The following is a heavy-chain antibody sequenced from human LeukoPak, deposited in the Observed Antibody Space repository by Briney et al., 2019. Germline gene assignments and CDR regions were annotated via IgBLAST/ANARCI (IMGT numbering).Heavy chain of an antibody. CDR1: GGSICRSRDY. V-gene: IGHV4-39*07. D-gene: IGHD1-26*01. CDR3: ASERPATENWFFDL. CDR2: IYYSGST. J-gene: IGHJ2*01. Sequence: SETLSLTCTVSGGSICRSRDYWGWIRQPPGKGLEWIGSIYYSGSTYYNPSLKSRVTISGDTSKNQFSLKLSSVTAADTAVYYCASERPATENWFFDLWGRGTLVTVSS.